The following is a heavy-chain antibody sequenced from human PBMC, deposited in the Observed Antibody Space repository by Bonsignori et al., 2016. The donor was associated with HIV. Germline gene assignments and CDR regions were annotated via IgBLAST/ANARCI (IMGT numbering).Heavy chain of an antibody. V-gene: IGHV4-34*01. D-gene: IGHD3-10*01. Sequence: WIRQPPGKGLEWIGEINHSGSTNYNPSLKSRVTISVDTSKNQFSLKLSSVTAADTAVYYCARGRYLRTYYGSGSYSYYFDYWGQGTLVTVSS. CDR2: INHSGST. J-gene: IGHJ4*02. CDR3: ARGRYLRTYYGSGSYSYYFDY.